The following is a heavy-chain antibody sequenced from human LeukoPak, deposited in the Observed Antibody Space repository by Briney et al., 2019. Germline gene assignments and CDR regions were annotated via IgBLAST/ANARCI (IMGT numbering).Heavy chain of an antibody. CDR3: ARDRTRGAADYYFDY. D-gene: IGHD6-13*01. J-gene: IGHJ4*02. CDR2: IYSGGST. Sequence: GGSLRLSCAASGFTVSSNYMSWVRQAPGKGLEWVSVIYSGGSTYYADSVKGRFTISRDNSKNTLYLQMNSLRAEDTAVYYCARDRTRGAADYYFDYWGQGTLVTVSS. V-gene: IGHV3-53*05. CDR1: GFTVSSNY.